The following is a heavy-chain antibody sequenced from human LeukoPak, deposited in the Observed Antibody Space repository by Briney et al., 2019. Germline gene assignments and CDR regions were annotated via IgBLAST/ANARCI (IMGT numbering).Heavy chain of an antibody. V-gene: IGHV3-7*01. D-gene: IGHD3-16*01. CDR3: ARDSGGDRPFDY. Sequence: GGSLRLSCAASGITVSSNFMSWVRQAPGKGLEWVANIKQDGSEKYYVDSVKGRFTISRDNAKNSLYLQMNSLRAEDTAVYYCARDSGGDRPFDYWGQGTLVTVSS. J-gene: IGHJ4*02. CDR2: IKQDGSEK. CDR1: GITVSSNF.